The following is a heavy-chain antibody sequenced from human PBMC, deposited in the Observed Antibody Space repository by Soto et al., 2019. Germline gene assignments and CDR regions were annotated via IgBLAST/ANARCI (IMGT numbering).Heavy chain of an antibody. Sequence: SETLSPTCTVSAYSISNYYWSWMRPPPGKGLEWIGYFSYRGRTNYNPSLKSRDTISVATSQNQFSLNVSAVTAADTAGYYCTRVGARSCCGATCPMAYWGQGALVTVSS. CDR1: AYSISNYY. D-gene: IGHD2-21*01. J-gene: IGHJ4*02. CDR3: TRVGARSCCGATCPMAY. V-gene: IGHV4-59*01. CDR2: FSYRGRT.